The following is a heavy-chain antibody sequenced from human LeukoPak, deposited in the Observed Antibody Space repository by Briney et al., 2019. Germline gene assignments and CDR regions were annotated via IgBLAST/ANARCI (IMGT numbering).Heavy chain of an antibody. CDR2: IYHSGST. CDR1: GYSISSGYY. Sequence: SSETLSLTCAVSGYSISSGYYWGWIRQPPGKGLEWIGSIYHSGSTYYNPSLKSRVTISVDTSKNQFSLKLSSVTAADTAVYYCARVDGPGSYARPDYWGQGTLVTVSS. J-gene: IGHJ4*02. CDR3: ARVDGPGSYARPDY. V-gene: IGHV4-38-2*01. D-gene: IGHD3-10*01.